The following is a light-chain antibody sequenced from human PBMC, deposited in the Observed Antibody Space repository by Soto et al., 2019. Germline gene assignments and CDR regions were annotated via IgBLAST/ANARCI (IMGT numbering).Light chain of an antibody. CDR3: QQYNSWPLT. CDR2: DAS. Sequence: EIMMTQSPATLSVSPGERATLSCRASQSISNNLAWYQQKPGQAPGLLISDASTRATGVPARFSGSGSGTEFTLTISSLQSEDFAVYYCQQYNSWPLTCGGGTKVEI. CDR1: QSISNN. V-gene: IGKV3-15*01. J-gene: IGKJ4*01.